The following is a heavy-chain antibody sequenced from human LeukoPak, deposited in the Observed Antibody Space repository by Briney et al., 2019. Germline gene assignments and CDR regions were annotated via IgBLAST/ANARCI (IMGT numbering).Heavy chain of an antibody. CDR1: GGSISSYY. D-gene: IGHD6-25*01. CDR2: IYTSGST. Sequence: PSETLSLTCTVSGGSISSYYWSWIRQPPGKGLEWIGYIYTSGSTNYNPSLKSRVTISVDTSKNQFSLKLSSVTAADTAVYYCARQRPRQAGCAPGGQGTLVTVPS. J-gene: IGHJ5*02. V-gene: IGHV4-4*09. CDR3: ARQRPRQAGCAP.